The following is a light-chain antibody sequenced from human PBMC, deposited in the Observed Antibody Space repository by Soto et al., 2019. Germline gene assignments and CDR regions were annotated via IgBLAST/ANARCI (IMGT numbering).Light chain of an antibody. J-gene: IGLJ2*01. CDR1: SGHSNYA. CDR2: LNSDGSH. Sequence: QSVLTQSPSASASLGASVKLTCTLSSGHSNYAIAWHQQQSEKGPRYLMKLNSDGSHSKGDGIPDRFSGSSSGAERYLTISGLQSEDEADYYCQPWGSGIVLLGGGPKLPVL. CDR3: QPWGSGIVL. V-gene: IGLV4-69*01.